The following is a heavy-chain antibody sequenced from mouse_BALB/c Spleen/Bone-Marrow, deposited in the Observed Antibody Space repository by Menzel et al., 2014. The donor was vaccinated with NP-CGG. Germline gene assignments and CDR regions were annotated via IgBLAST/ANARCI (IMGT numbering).Heavy chain of an antibody. CDR3: VAYYRYEYYFDY. CDR1: GFNIKDYY. Sequence: EVKLVESGAELVRPGALVKLSCKASGFNIKDYYMHWVKQRPEQGLEWIGWIDPENGDTIYDPKFQGKASITADTSSNTAYPQLSSLTSEDTAVYYCVAYYRYEYYFDYWGQGTTLTVSS. J-gene: IGHJ2*01. V-gene: IGHV14-1*02. D-gene: IGHD2-14*01. CDR2: IDPENGDT.